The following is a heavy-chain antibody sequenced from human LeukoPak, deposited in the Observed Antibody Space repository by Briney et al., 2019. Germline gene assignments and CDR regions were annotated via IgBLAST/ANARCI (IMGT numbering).Heavy chain of an antibody. CDR3: AKDLDVVSSSSWYFDY. CDR1: GFTFSSYD. D-gene: IGHD6-13*01. V-gene: IGHV3-30*18. Sequence: GGSLRLSCAASGFTFSSYDMHWVRQAPGKGLEWVTVISYDGSNKYYADSVKGRFTISRDNSKNTLYLQMNSLRAEDTAVYYCAKDLDVVSSSSWYFDYWGQGTLVTVSS. J-gene: IGHJ4*02. CDR2: ISYDGSNK.